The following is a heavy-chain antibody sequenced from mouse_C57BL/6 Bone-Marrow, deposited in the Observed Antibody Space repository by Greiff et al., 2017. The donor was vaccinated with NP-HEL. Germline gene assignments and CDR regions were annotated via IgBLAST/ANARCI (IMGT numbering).Heavy chain of an antibody. V-gene: IGHV1-9*01. CDR1: GYTFTGNW. CDR2: ILPGSGNT. Sequence: QVQLQQSGAELMKPGASVKLSCKATGYTFTGNWIEWVKQRPGHGLEWIGEILPGSGNTYYNERFKGKATFTADTSSNTAYMQRSSLTTEDSAIYYCARDYYGSSYFDYWGQGTTLTVSS. J-gene: IGHJ2*01. D-gene: IGHD1-1*01. CDR3: ARDYYGSSYFDY.